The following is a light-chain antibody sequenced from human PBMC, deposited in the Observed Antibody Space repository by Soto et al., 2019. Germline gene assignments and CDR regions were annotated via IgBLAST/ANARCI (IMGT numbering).Light chain of an antibody. CDR1: NSNIGAGFG. Sequence: QSVLTQPPSVSGAPGQRVTISCTGSNSNIGAGFGVQWYQQFPRTAPRLLIYSNTNRPSGVPDRFSASKSCTSASLAITGLRAEDEADYYCQSFDINVLALIFGVGTKVTVL. J-gene: IGLJ2*01. V-gene: IGLV1-40*01. CDR3: QSFDINVLALI. CDR2: SNT.